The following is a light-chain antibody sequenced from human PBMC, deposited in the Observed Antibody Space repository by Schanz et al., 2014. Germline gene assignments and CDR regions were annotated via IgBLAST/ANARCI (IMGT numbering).Light chain of an antibody. CDR2: DVF. V-gene: IGLV2-14*01. CDR1: SSDIGGYDY. J-gene: IGLJ2*01. CDR3: SSYTTTSTLL. Sequence: QSALTQPASMSGSPGQSITISCNGSSSDIGGYDYVSWYRQYPGKAPKLMIYDVFNRPSGVSHRFTGSKSDNTATLTISGLQAEDEASYSCSSYTTTSTLLFGGGTKLTVL.